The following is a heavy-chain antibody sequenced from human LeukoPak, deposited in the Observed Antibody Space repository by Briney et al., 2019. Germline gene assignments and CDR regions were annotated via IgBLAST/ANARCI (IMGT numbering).Heavy chain of an antibody. Sequence: PGGSLRLSCAASGFTFSSYAMNWVRQAPGKGLEWVSTISGSGGSTHYADSVNGRFTISRDSSKNTLHLQMNSLRVEDTAVYYCAKDMVRGVIQSAFDFWGQGTLVTVSS. D-gene: IGHD3-10*01. V-gene: IGHV3-23*01. CDR2: ISGSGGST. CDR3: AKDMVRGVIQSAFDF. CDR1: GFTFSSYA. J-gene: IGHJ4*02.